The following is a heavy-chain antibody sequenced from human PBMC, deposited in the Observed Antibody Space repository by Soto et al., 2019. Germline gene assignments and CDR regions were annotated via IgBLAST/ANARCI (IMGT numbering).Heavy chain of an antibody. CDR1: GFTFSPHT. J-gene: IGHJ4*02. CDR2: VSPAGGT. D-gene: IGHD3-9*01. CDR3: ARGSFEPDY. V-gene: IGHV3-23*01. Sequence: GGSLRLSCAASGFTFSPHTMTWVRQAPGRGLEWVSSVSPAGGTYYADSVKGRFTISRDNSKNTLYLQMNSLSPEDTAVYYCARGSFEPDYWGQGTPVTVSS.